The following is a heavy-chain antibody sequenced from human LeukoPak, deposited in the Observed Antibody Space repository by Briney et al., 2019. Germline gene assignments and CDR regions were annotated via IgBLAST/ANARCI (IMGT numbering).Heavy chain of an antibody. V-gene: IGHV3-21*01. CDR3: ARGGGVATSGLWYYMDV. CDR2: ISSSSSYI. D-gene: IGHD5-12*01. CDR1: GFTFSSYS. Sequence: GGSLRLSCAASGFTFSSYSRNWVRQAPGKGLEWVSSISSSSSYIYYADSVKGRFTISRENAKNSLYLQMNSLRAEDPAVYYCARGGGVATSGLWYYMDVWGKGTPVTVSS. J-gene: IGHJ6*03.